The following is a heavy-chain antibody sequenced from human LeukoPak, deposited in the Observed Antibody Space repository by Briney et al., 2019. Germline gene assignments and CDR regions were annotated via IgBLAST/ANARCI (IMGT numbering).Heavy chain of an antibody. CDR3: AGYGVGGDYFDY. V-gene: IGHV3-30*02. Sequence: GGSLRLSCAASGFTFSSYGMHWVRQAPGKGLEWVAFIRYDGSNKYYADSLKGRFTISRDNAKNSLYLQMNSLRAEDTAVYYCAGYGVGGDYFDYWGQGTLVTVSS. D-gene: IGHD1-26*01. J-gene: IGHJ4*02. CDR2: IRYDGSNK. CDR1: GFTFSSYG.